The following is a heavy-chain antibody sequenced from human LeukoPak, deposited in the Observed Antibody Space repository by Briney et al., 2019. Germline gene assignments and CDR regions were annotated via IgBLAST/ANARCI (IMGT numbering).Heavy chain of an antibody. CDR2: ITLSGVST. D-gene: IGHD2-15*01. Sequence: GSLRLSCKASGLPFSNNAMSWVRQAPGKGLEWVSFITLSGVSTFYADSVKGRFTISRDNSKNTLYLQMNNLTVEDTAMYYCASLLGYCSGDSCFNWFGPWGQGTLVAVSS. J-gene: IGHJ5*02. V-gene: IGHV3-23*01. CDR1: GLPFSNNA. CDR3: ASLLGYCSGDSCFNWFGP.